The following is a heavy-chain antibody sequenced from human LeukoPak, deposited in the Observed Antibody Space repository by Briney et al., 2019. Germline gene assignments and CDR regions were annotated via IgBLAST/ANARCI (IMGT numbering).Heavy chain of an antibody. CDR3: ARDIGYQLLSGVGY. Sequence: GGSLRLSCAASGFTFSNFGMHWVRQAPGKGLEWVAVIWYDGSNQYYADSVKGQFTISRDSSKNTLFLQMNSLRAEDTAVYYCARDIGYQLLSGVGYWGQGTLVTVSS. D-gene: IGHD2-2*01. CDR1: GFTFSNFG. J-gene: IGHJ4*02. CDR2: IWYDGSNQ. V-gene: IGHV3-33*01.